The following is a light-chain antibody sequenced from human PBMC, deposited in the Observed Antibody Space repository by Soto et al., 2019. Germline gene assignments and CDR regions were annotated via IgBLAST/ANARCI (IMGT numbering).Light chain of an antibody. Sequence: QSALTQPRSVSGSPGQSVTISCTGTSSDVCGYNYVSWYQQHPGKAPKLMIYDVSKRPSGVPDRFSGSKSGNTASLTISGLQAEDEADYYCCSYAGSRYVFGTGTKLTVL. CDR1: SSDVCGYNY. CDR3: CSYAGSRYV. J-gene: IGLJ1*01. V-gene: IGLV2-11*01. CDR2: DVS.